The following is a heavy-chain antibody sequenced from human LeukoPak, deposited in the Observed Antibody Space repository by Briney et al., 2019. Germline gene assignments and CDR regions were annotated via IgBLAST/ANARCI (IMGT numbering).Heavy chain of an antibody. V-gene: IGHV3-30-3*01. CDR1: GFTFSSYA. D-gene: IGHD4-17*01. Sequence: GRSLRLSCAASGFTFSSYAMHWVRQAPGKGLEWVAVISYDGSNKYYADSVKGRLTISRDNSKNTLYLQMNSLRAEDTAVYYCATDDYGPAGYGGQGTLVTVSS. J-gene: IGHJ4*02. CDR3: ATDDYGPAGY. CDR2: ISYDGSNK.